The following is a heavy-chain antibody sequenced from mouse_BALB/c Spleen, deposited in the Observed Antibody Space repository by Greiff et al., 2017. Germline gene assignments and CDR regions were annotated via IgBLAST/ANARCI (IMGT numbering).Heavy chain of an antibody. J-gene: IGHJ3*01. CDR2: IYPGNSDT. V-gene: IGHV1-5*01. Sequence: EVQLQQSGTVLARPGASVKMSCKASGYTFTSYWMHWVKQRPGQGLEWIGAIYPGNSDTSYNQKFKGKAKLTAVTSTSTAYMELSSLTNEDSAVYYCTRYDYYGSSPAWFAYWGQGTLVTVSA. CDR3: TRYDYYGSSPAWFAY. D-gene: IGHD1-1*01. CDR1: GYTFTSYW.